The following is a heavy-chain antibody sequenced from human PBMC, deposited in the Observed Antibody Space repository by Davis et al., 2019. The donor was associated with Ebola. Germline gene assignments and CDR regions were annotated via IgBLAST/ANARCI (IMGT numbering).Heavy chain of an antibody. Sequence: PSETLSLTCTVSGGSVSSGSHYWSWIRQPPGKGLEWIGYIYYSGSTNYNPSLKSRVTISVDTSKNQFSLKLSSVTAADTAVYYCARTMAPLGGVAFDSGAKGQWSPSLQ. J-gene: IGHJ3*01. CDR1: GGSVSSGSHY. CDR2: IYYSGST. D-gene: IGHD3-16*01. CDR3: ARTMAPLGGVAFDS. V-gene: IGHV4-61*01.